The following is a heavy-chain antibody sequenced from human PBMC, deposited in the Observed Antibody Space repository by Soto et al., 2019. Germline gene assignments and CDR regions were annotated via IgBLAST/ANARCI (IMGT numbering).Heavy chain of an antibody. J-gene: IGHJ5*02. Sequence: ASVKVSCKPSGVSFDSFTFSWVRQAPGQGLEWMGGFVPMFGSASVAQRFQGRVRITADASTGIGYMELSDLRSDDSAIYYCAREDDTTGHYSWFDPWGPGTLVTVSS. CDR1: GVSFDSFT. CDR3: AREDDTTGHYSWFDP. CDR2: FVPMFGSA. D-gene: IGHD3-22*01. V-gene: IGHV1-69*13.